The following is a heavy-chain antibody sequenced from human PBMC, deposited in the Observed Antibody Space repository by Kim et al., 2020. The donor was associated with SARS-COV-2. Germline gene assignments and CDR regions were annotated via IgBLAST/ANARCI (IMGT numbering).Heavy chain of an antibody. D-gene: IGHD1-26*01. Sequence: ASVKVSCKASGYTFTSYDINWVRQATGQGLEWMGWMNPNSGNTGYAQKFQGRVTMTRNTSISTAYMELSSLRSEDTAVYYCARADCIVGATKSAPESCWGQGTLVTVSS. J-gene: IGHJ4*02. CDR3: ARADCIVGATKSAPESC. V-gene: IGHV1-8*01. CDR2: MNPNSGNT. CDR1: GYTFTSYD.